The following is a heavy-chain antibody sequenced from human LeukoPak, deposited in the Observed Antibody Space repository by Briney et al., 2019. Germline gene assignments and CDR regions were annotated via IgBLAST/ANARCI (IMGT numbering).Heavy chain of an antibody. CDR2: IGNKGSRYTT. V-gene: IGHV3-72*01. D-gene: IGHD1-26*01. Sequence: GGSLRLSCAASGSSFSDQYMDWVRQAPGKGLQWVGRIGNKGSRYTTEYAASVKGRFTISRDDSRNSLYLQTNSLQGEDTALYYCTRGYSGKSVYAFDIWGQGTMVTVSS. J-gene: IGHJ3*02. CDR3: TRGYSGKSVYAFDI. CDR1: GSSFSDQY.